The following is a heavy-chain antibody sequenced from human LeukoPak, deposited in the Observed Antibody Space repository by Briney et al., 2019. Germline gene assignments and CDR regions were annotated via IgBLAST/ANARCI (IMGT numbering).Heavy chain of an antibody. V-gene: IGHV3-53*01. CDR3: TRLLPSSHHFFDS. CDR2: IYGGGDT. D-gene: IGHD6-6*01. J-gene: IGHJ4*02. Sequence: GGSLRLSCGASGFAFSHGMSWVRQAPGKGLEWVSVIYGGGDTYYADSVRGRFTISRDNFENTLFLQMDSLRAEDTAVYYCTRLLPSSHHFFDSWGQGALVTVSS. CDR1: GFAFSHG.